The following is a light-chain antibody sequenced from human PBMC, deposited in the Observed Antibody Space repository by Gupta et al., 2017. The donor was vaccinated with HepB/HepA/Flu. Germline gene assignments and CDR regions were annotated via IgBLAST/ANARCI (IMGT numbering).Light chain of an antibody. CDR2: GAS. CDR3: QQEGSSPST. V-gene: IGKV3-20*01. Sequence: EIVLTQSPGTLSLSPGERATLSCRASQSVRSRYLAWYQQKPGQAPRLLIYGASSSATGLPDRFSGSGSGTEFTLTISRREPEDFAVYYCQQEGSSPSTFGQGTKVEIK. J-gene: IGKJ1*01. CDR1: QSVRSRY.